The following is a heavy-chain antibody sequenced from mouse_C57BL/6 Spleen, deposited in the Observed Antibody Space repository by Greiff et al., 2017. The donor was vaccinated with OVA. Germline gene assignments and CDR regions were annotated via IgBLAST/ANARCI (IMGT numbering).Heavy chain of an antibody. CDR1: GFTFSSYG. CDR3: ARDGNYAMDY. D-gene: IGHD2-1*01. J-gene: IGHJ4*01. V-gene: IGHV5-6*01. Sequence: EVKLMESGGDLVKPGGSLKLSCAASGFTFSSYGMSWVRQTPDKRLEWVATISSGGSYTYYPDSVKGRFTISRDNAKNTLYLQMSSLKSEDTAMYYCARDGNYAMDYWGQGTSVTVSS. CDR2: ISSGGSYT.